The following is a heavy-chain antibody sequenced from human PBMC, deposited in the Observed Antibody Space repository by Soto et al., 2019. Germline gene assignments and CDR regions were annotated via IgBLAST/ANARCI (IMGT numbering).Heavy chain of an antibody. J-gene: IGHJ3*02. Sequence: GGSLSLSCVASGVRFASYGYHWVRQAPGKGLEWVAVIINDGSEKNHADSVKDRFTISRDNSKNTLYLQMDSLRAGDTDLYYCARDDIGAPTAFDMWGQGTMVTVSS. V-gene: IGHV3-33*05. CDR3: ARDDIGAPTAFDM. CDR1: GVRFASYG. CDR2: IINDGSEK. D-gene: IGHD2-15*01.